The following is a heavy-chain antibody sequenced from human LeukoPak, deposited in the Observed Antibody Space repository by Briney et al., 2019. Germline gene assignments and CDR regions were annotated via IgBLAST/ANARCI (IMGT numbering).Heavy chain of an antibody. CDR3: ARGSDYSSSRSDLDY. V-gene: IGHV1-46*01. CDR1: GYTFTSYY. CDR2: INPSGGTT. D-gene: IGHD6-13*01. Sequence: ASVKASCKASGYTFTSYYMHWVRQAPGQGLEWMGIINPSGGTTSYAQKFQGTVTMTRDTSTSTVYMELSSLKSEDTAVYYCARGSDYSSSRSDLDYWGQGTLVTVSS. J-gene: IGHJ4*02.